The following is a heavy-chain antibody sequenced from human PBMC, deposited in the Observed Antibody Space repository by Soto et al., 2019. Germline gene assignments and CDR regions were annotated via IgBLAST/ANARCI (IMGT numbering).Heavy chain of an antibody. CDR3: ARDRGYYYDSSGYRTSSPFDY. D-gene: IGHD3-22*01. V-gene: IGHV4-31*03. Sequence: SETLSLTCTVSGGSISSGGYYWSWIRQHPGKGLEWIGYIYYSGSTYYNPSLKSRVTISVDTSKNQFSLKLSSVTAADTAVYYCARDRGYYYDSSGYRTSSPFDYWGQGTLVTVSS. CDR2: IYYSGST. J-gene: IGHJ4*02. CDR1: GGSISSGGYY.